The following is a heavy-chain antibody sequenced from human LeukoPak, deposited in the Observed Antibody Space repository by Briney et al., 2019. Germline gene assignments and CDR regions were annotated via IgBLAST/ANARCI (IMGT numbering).Heavy chain of an antibody. D-gene: IGHD6-19*01. V-gene: IGHV3-23*01. J-gene: IGHJ4*02. CDR2: ISGSGGST. CDR1: GFTFSSYA. CDR3: AKIQDSSGWPDY. Sequence: GGSLRLSCAASGFTFSSYAMSWDRQAPGKGLEWVSAISGSGGSTYYADSVKGRFTISRDNSKNTLYLQMNSLRAEDTAVYYCAKIQDSSGWPDYWGQGTLVTVSS.